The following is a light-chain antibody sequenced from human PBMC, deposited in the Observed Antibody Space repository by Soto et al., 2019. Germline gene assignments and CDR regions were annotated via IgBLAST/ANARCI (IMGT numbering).Light chain of an antibody. V-gene: IGLV2-8*01. CDR3: SSYTSTRTHV. Sequence: QSALTQPPSASGSPGQSVTISCTGTFNDVGGYNYVSWYQQHPGKAPKVIIYEVYKRPSGVPDRFSGSKSGKTASLTVSGLQADDEADYYCSSYTSTRTHVFGTGTKLTVL. CDR1: FNDVGGYNY. CDR2: EVY. J-gene: IGLJ1*01.